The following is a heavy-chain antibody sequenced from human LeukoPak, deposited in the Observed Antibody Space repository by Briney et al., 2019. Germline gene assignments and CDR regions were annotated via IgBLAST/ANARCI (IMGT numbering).Heavy chain of an antibody. D-gene: IGHD5-24*01. J-gene: IGHJ4*02. CDR3: AKATMATTYFDY. V-gene: IGHV3-23*01. CDR1: GFTFSSYA. Sequence: GGSLRLSCAASGFTFSSYAMSWVRQAPGKGLEWVSAISGRGDTIFYADSLKGRFTASRDNSKNTLYLQMNSLRAEDTAVYYCAKATMATTYFDYWGQGTLVTVPS. CDR2: ISGRGDTI.